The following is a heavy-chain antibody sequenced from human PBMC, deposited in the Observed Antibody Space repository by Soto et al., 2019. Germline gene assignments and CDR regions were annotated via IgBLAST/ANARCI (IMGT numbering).Heavy chain of an antibody. CDR1: GGTFSSYA. Sequence: GASVKVSCKASGGTFSSYAISWVRQAPGKGLEWMGGFDPEDGETIYAQKFQGRVTMTEDTSTDTAYMELSSLRSEDTAVYYCATGISVGATAFDYWGQGTLVTVSS. CDR2: FDPEDGET. V-gene: IGHV1-24*01. D-gene: IGHD1-26*01. J-gene: IGHJ4*02. CDR3: ATGISVGATAFDY.